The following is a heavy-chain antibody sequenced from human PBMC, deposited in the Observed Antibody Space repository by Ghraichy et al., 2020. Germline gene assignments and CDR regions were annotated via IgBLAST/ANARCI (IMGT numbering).Heavy chain of an antibody. CDR3: ARDGDSSSYYYYYYYMDV. D-gene: IGHD6-6*01. CDR1: GFTFSSYA. CDR2: ISYDGSNK. Sequence: GGSLRLSCAASGFTFSSYAMHWVRQAPGKGLEWVAVISYDGSNKYYADSVKGRFTISRDNSKNTLYLQMNSLRAEDTAVYYCARDGDSSSYYYYYYYMDVWGKGTTVTVSS. V-gene: IGHV3-30*04. J-gene: IGHJ6*03.